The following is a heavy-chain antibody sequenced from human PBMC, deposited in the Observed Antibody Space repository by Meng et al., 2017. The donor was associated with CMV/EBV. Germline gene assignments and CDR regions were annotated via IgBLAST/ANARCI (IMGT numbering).Heavy chain of an antibody. Sequence: GGSLRLSCAASGFTFSSYSMNWVRQAPGKGLEWVSYISSSSSTIYYADSVKGRFTISRDNAKNSLYLQMNSLRAEDTAVYYCATDSPISRWSQLVFDYWGQGTLVTVSS. CDR1: GFTFSSYS. CDR3: ATDSPISRWSQLVFDY. CDR2: ISSSSSTI. D-gene: IGHD6-6*01. J-gene: IGHJ4*02. V-gene: IGHV3-48*04.